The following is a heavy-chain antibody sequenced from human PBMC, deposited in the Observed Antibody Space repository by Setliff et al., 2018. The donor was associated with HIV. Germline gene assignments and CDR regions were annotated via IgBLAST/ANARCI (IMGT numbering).Heavy chain of an antibody. J-gene: IGHJ6*02. CDR2: ISGYNGNT. CDR3: ARNFGLSPSGKYYYYYGMDI. D-gene: IGHD3-10*01. V-gene: IGHV1-18*01. Sequence: GASVKVSCKASGYSFASYDITWVRQAPGQGLEWMGWISGYNGNTNYAEKLQGRVTMTRDTSINAAYMELRSLRSDDTAVYYCARNFGLSPSGKYYYYYGMDIWGQGTTVTVSS. CDR1: GYSFASYD.